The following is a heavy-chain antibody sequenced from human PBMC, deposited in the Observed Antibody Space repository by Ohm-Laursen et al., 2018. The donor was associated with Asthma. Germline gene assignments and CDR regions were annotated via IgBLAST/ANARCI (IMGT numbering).Heavy chain of an antibody. CDR3: ASSYSGSYFDY. J-gene: IGHJ4*02. D-gene: IGHD1-26*01. CDR2: INPNGGST. V-gene: IGHV1-46*01. Sequence: ASVKVSCKASGYTFTSYFMHWVRQAPGQGLEWVGPINPNGGSTGYAQKFQGRVTMTRDTSTSTVYMELSSLRSEDTAVYYCASSYSGSYFDYWGQGTLVTVSS. CDR1: GYTFTSYF.